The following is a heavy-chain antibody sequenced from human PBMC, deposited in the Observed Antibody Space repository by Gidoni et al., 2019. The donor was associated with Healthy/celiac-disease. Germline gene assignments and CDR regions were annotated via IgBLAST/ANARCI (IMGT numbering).Heavy chain of an antibody. CDR3: TTEAEMYYDDSSGFGRVESDDLDI. D-gene: IGHD3-22*01. V-gene: IGHV3-15*07. J-gene: IGHJ3*02. Sequence: EVQLVESGGVLVNTGGPLRLSCAASGFTFSHDCMHWVRHAPGKGLEVCGRTKSKTDGGTTYYAETVKGRVTSSREDSKNTLYLQMNSVKSEDTVVYYCTTEAEMYYDDSSGFGRVESDDLDIWGQGTMVTVSS. CDR1: GFTFSHDC. CDR2: TKSKTDGGTT.